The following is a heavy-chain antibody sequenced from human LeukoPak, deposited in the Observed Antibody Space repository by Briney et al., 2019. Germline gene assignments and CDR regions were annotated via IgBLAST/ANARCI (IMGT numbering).Heavy chain of an antibody. CDR2: ISYDGSSK. V-gene: IGHV3-30-3*01. CDR1: GFTFSSYA. D-gene: IGHD1-26*01. J-gene: IGHJ4*02. CDR3: ARARNSGSYFDY. Sequence: PGRSLRLSCAASGFTFSSYAMHWVRQAPGKGLEWVAVISYDGSSKYYADSVKGRFTISRDNSKNTLYLQMNSLRAEDTAVYYCARARNSGSYFDYWGQGTLVTVSS.